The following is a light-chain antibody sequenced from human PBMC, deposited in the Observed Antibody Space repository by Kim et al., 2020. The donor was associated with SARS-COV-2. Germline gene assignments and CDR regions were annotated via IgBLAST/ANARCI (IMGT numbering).Light chain of an antibody. CDR1: SGSFATNY. V-gene: IGLV6-57*04. CDR2: ENN. J-gene: IGLJ3*02. Sequence: NFMLTQPHSVSESPGKTITISCTRSSGSFATNYVQWYQQRPGSVPTTLIYENNKRPSGVPNRFSGSIDSSSNSASLTISGLKTEDEADYYCQSNDNTNRVFGGGTKLTVL. CDR3: QSNDNTNRV.